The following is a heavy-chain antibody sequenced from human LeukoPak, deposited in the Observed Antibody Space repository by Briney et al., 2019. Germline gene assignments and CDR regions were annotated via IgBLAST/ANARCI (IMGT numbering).Heavy chain of an antibody. Sequence: GGSLRLSCAASGFTLSYYWMTWVRQVPGKGLEWVASIKQDGSEKHYVGSVKGRFTISRDNAEKSLYLQMNSLRAEDTAVYYCARGLTSDYWGQGTLVTVSS. CDR2: IKQDGSEK. J-gene: IGHJ4*02. CDR1: GFTLSYYW. CDR3: ARGLTSDY. V-gene: IGHV3-7*03.